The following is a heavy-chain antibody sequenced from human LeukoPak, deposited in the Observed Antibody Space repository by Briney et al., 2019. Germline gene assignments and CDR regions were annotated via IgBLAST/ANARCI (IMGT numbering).Heavy chain of an antibody. CDR3: ARAGRRQQLVPYDY. J-gene: IGHJ4*02. CDR1: GYTFTSYG. CDR2: ISAYNGNT. Sequence: ASVKVSCKASGYTFTSYGISWVRQAPGQGLEWMGWISAYNGNTNYAQKPQGRVTMTTDTSTSTAYMELRSLRSDDTAVYYCARAGRRQQLVPYDYWGQGTLVTVSS. D-gene: IGHD6-13*01. V-gene: IGHV1-18*01.